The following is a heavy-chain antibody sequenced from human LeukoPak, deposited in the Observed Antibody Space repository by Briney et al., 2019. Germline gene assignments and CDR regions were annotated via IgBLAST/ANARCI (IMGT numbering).Heavy chain of an antibody. CDR2: ITDSGGGA. D-gene: IGHD6-19*01. J-gene: IGHJ4*02. V-gene: IGHV3-23*01. CDR1: GFTFSSNG. CDR3: ARDLRLLAVAAPFDY. Sequence: GGTLRLSCAASGFTFSSNGMTWVRQAPGKGLEWVSTITDSGGGAHYADSVKGRFTISRDNAKKSLYLQMNSLRAEDTAVYYCARDLRLLAVAAPFDYWGQGTLVTVSS.